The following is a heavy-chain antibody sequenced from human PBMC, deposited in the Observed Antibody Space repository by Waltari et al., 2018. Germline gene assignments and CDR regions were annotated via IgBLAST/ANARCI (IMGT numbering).Heavy chain of an antibody. CDR3: VRGGWLRVRGRYWYFDL. CDR1: GGSFNDHY. D-gene: IGHD5-12*01. V-gene: IGHV4-34*01. J-gene: IGHJ3*01. CDR2: ISQSGSA. Sequence: QVQLQQWGAGLLKPSETLSLTCAVSGGSFNDHYWTWIRQSPGKGLEGIGDISQSGSANADPSLKSRVTISVDTSKNLFSLNLRAVTAADTAVYCCVRGGWLRVRGRYWYFDLWGQGTMVTVAS.